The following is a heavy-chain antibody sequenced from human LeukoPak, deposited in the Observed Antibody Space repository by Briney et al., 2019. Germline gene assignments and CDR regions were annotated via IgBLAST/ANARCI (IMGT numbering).Heavy chain of an antibody. J-gene: IGHJ4*02. CDR2: ISGSGGST. CDR3: AKDMIPVTTTLFDY. Sequence: PGGSLRLSCAASGFIFSSYAMSWVRQAPGKGLEWVSAISGSGGSTYYADSVKGRFTISRDNSKNTLYLQMNSLRAEDTAVYYCAKDMIPVTTTLFDYWGQGTLVTVSS. V-gene: IGHV3-23*01. D-gene: IGHD4-17*01. CDR1: GFIFSSYA.